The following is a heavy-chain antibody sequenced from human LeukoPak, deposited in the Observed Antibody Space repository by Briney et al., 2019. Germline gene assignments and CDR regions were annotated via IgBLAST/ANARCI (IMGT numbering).Heavy chain of an antibody. CDR1: GFTFSSYS. J-gene: IGHJ4*02. CDR3: ARRRATIAAAGTGLDFDY. CDR2: ISSSSSTI. D-gene: IGHD6-13*01. Sequence: SGGSLRLSCAASGFTFSSYSMNWVRQAPGKGLEWVSYISSSSSTIYYADSVKGRFTISRDNAKNSLYLQINSLRAEDTAVYYCARRRATIAAAGTGLDFDYWGQGTLVTVSS. V-gene: IGHV3-48*04.